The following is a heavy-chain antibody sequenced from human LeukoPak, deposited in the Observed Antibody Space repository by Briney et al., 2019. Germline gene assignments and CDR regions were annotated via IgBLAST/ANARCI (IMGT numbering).Heavy chain of an antibody. Sequence: EGSLRLSCAASGFTFSSYSMNWVRQAPGKGLEWLSVISGGSGGSTYYADSVTGRFTVSRDNSKNTLYLQMNSLRAEDTAVYYCAKDRGKGSTVVTPFDYWGQGTLVTVSS. CDR3: AKDRGKGSTVVTPFDY. CDR2: ISGGSGGST. D-gene: IGHD4-23*01. J-gene: IGHJ4*02. CDR1: GFTFSSYS. V-gene: IGHV3-23*01.